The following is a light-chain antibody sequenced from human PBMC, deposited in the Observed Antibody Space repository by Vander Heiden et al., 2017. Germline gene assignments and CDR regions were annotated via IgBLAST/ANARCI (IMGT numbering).Light chain of an antibody. CDR2: AAS. CDR3: QRYNNWPRT. Sequence: EIVMTQSPATLSVSPGERAILSCRASQSVTNKLAWYQQKPGQAPRFLIYAASTRTTGIPARFSGSGSGTEFTLTISSLQSEDFAVYYCQRYNNWPRTFGQGTRLEIK. J-gene: IGKJ5*01. CDR1: QSVTNK. V-gene: IGKV3-15*01.